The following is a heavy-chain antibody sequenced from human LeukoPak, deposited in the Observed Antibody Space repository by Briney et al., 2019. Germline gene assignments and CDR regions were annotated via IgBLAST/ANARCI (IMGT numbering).Heavy chain of an antibody. D-gene: IGHD4-23*01. CDR3: ARKHGSNSYDGFDI. J-gene: IGHJ3*02. CDR1: GYSFSSYG. V-gene: IGHV5-51*01. Sequence: GESLKISCKGSGYSFSSYGIGCVRQMPGHGLEWLGLLYPGDYDTSHSPTPEGQVTVSADKSISTPYLQWSSLKASDTAMYFCARKHGSNSYDGFDIWGQGTMVSVSS. CDR2: LYPGDYDT.